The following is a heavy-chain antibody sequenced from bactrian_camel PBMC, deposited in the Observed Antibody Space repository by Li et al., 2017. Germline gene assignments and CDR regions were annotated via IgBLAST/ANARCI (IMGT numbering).Heavy chain of an antibody. D-gene: IGHD4*01. Sequence: HVQLVESGGDLVQPGGSLRLSCAASGFTFSTADMTWVRQAPGKGLEWVFCITSVARDGENTYNADSVKGRFTISKDKVMDTVYLQMNSLKPEDTAMYSCETIKDSGHYYCELGYWGQGTQVTVS. CDR3: ETIKDSGHYYCELGY. V-gene: IGHV3S6*01. J-gene: IGHJ4*01. CDR1: GFTFSTAD. CDR2: ITSVARDGENT.